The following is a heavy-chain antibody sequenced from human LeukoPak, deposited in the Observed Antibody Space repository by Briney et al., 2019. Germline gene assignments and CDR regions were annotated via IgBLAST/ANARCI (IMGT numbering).Heavy chain of an antibody. Sequence: GGSLRLSCAASGFTFDDYGMSWVRQAPGKGLEWVSGINWNGGSTGYADSVKGRFTISRDNAKNSLYLQMNSLRAEDPALYYCARNYGDYFDDAFDIWGQGTMVTVSS. D-gene: IGHD4-17*01. CDR1: GFTFDDYG. V-gene: IGHV3-20*04. CDR2: INWNGGST. CDR3: ARNYGDYFDDAFDI. J-gene: IGHJ3*02.